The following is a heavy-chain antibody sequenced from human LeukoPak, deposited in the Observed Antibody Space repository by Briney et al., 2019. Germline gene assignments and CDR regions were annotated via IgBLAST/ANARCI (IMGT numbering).Heavy chain of an antibody. Sequence: SETLSLTCAVYGGSFSGYYWSWIRQPPGKGLEWIGEINHSGSTNYNPSLKSRVTISVDTFKNQFSLKLSSVTAADTAVYYCARGPTYYDILTGYYPYYYMDVWGKGTTVTVSS. CDR2: INHSGST. CDR1: GGSFSGYY. D-gene: IGHD3-9*01. J-gene: IGHJ6*03. CDR3: ARGPTYYDILTGYYPYYYMDV. V-gene: IGHV4-34*01.